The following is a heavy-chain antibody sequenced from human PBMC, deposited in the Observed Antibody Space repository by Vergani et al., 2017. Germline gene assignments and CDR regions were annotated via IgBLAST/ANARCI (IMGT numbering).Heavy chain of an antibody. CDR3: ARPVGPSAIADGYHV. Sequence: QLQLQESGPGLVKPSETLSLSCRVSGDSISRSHYYWGFIRQPPGKGLEWIGSISSSGSPYYNPTLKSRLSFSVDTSKNRFSLRLKSVNATDTGMYYCARPVGPSAIADGYHVWGQGTMVTVS. J-gene: IGHJ3*01. D-gene: IGHD3-10*01. CDR1: GDSISRSHYY. V-gene: IGHV4-39*02. CDR2: ISSSGSP.